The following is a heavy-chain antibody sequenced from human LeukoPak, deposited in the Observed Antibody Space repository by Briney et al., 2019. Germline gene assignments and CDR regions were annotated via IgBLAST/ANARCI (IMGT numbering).Heavy chain of an antibody. V-gene: IGHV4-4*07. J-gene: IGHJ5*02. CDR3: ARDGYSSSSGWFDP. CDR2: IYTSGST. D-gene: IGHD6-6*01. CDR1: GGSISSYY. Sequence: SETLPLTCTVSGGSISSYYWSWIRQPAGKGLEWIGRIYTSGSTNYNPSLKSRVTMSVDTSKNQFSLKLSSVTAADTAVYYCARDGYSSSSGWFDPWGQGTLVTVSS.